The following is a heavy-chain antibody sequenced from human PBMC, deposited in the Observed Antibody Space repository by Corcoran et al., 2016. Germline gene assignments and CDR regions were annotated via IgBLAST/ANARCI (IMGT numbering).Heavy chain of an antibody. D-gene: IGHD6-13*01. CDR1: GYTFTSYY. Sequence: QVHLVQSGAEVKKPGASVKVSCKASGYTFTSYYMHWVRQAPGQGLEWMGIINPSVGSTSYAQKFQGRVTITRNTSTSTLYMELSSLRSEDTAVYYCEGEGAAGTRGSFWFDPWGQGTLVTVSS. CDR3: EGEGAAGTRGSFWFDP. V-gene: IGHV1-46*01. CDR2: INPSVGST. J-gene: IGHJ5*02.